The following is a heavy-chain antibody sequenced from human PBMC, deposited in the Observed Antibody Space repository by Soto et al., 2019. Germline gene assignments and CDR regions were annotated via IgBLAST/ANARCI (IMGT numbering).Heavy chain of an antibody. D-gene: IGHD6-13*01. V-gene: IGHV4-31*03. CDR1: GGSISSGGYY. CDR3: ARKVGGVAAAGPNDAFDI. J-gene: IGHJ3*02. Sequence: TLSLTCTVSGGSISSGGYYWSWIRQHPGKGLEWIGYIYYSGSTYYNPSLKSRVTISVDTSKNQFSLKLSSVTAADTAVYYCARKVGGVAAAGPNDAFDIWGQGTMVTVSS. CDR2: IYYSGST.